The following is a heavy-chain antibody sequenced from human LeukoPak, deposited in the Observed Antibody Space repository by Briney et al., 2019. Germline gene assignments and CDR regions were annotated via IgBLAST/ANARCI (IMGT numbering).Heavy chain of an antibody. Sequence: GGALRLSCAASGFTFSSYAMHWVRQAPGKGLEYVSAISSNGGSTYYANSVKGRFTISRDNSKNTLYLQMGSLRAEDMAVYYCARVRSSSWHEGYYYYYGMDVWGQGTTVTVSS. V-gene: IGHV3-64*01. CDR1: GFTFSSYA. CDR2: ISSNGGST. J-gene: IGHJ6*02. D-gene: IGHD6-13*01. CDR3: ARVRSSSWHEGYYYYYGMDV.